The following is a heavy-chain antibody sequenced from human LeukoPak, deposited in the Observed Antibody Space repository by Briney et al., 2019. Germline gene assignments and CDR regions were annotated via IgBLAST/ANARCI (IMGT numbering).Heavy chain of an antibody. D-gene: IGHD3-22*01. J-gene: IGHJ3*02. Sequence: SETLSLTCTVSGGSISSYYWSWIRQPPGKGLEGIGYIYTSGSTNYNPSLKSRVTISVDTSTNQFSLKLSSVTAADTAVYYCARHYPSNYYDSSGYSDAFDIWGQGTMVTVSS. V-gene: IGHV4-4*09. CDR2: IYTSGST. CDR3: ARHYPSNYYDSSGYSDAFDI. CDR1: GGSISSYY.